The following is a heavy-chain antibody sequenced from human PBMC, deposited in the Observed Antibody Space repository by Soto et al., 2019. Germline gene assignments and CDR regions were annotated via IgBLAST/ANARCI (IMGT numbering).Heavy chain of an antibody. V-gene: IGHV2-5*01. Sequence: QITLRESGPTLVKPTQTLTLTCTFSGFSLSTTGVGVGWIRQTPGKALEWLAFIYWNDDKRYSVFLNNRHTMPGQTSNFQVISALTKMGLRNSATYNCVHFVWAAPQIHYWGHGTQVTVSS. CDR2: IYWNDDK. J-gene: IGHJ4*01. D-gene: IGHD1-26*01. CDR1: GFSLSTTGVG. CDR3: VHFVWAAPQIHY.